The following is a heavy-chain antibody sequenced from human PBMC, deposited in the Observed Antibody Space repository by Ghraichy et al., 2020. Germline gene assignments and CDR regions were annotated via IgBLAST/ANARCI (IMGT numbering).Heavy chain of an antibody. D-gene: IGHD6-13*01. CDR3: AKPLVGAAAGKRGFDP. CDR1: GFTFSSYA. V-gene: IGHV3-23*01. Sequence: GGSLRLSCAASGFTFSSYAMSWVRQAPGKGLEWVSAISGSGGSTYYADSVKGRFTISRDNSKNTLYLQMNSLRAEDTAVYYCAKPLVGAAAGKRGFDPWGQGTLVTVSS. CDR2: ISGSGGST. J-gene: IGHJ5*02.